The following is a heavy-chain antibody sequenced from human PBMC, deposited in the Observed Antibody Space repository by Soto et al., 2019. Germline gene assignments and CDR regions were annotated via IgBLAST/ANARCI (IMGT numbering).Heavy chain of an antibody. CDR2: IIPIFGTA. D-gene: IGHD2-2*01. Sequence: QVQLVQSGAEVKKPGSSVKVSCKASGGTFSSYAISWVRQAPGQGLEWMGGIIPIFGTANYAQKFQGRVTLTADESTSTAYMALSSLRSEDTAVYYCARDLDIVLVPAAIQDYYYGMDVWGQGTTVTVSS. V-gene: IGHV1-69*12. CDR1: GGTFSSYA. J-gene: IGHJ6*02. CDR3: ARDLDIVLVPAAIQDYYYGMDV.